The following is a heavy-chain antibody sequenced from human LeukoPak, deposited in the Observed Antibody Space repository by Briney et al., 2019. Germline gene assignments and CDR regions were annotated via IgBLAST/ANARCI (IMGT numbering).Heavy chain of an antibody. V-gene: IGHV1-2*02. Sequence: ASVKVSCKTSGYSFTNYYIHWVRQAPGQGLEWMGWINPSSGGTEYAQKFQGRVTMTGDTSISTAYMELSRLRYDDTAVYYSARDRGSSWYVDYWGQGTLVTVSS. CDR3: ARDRGSSWYVDY. D-gene: IGHD6-13*01. CDR2: INPSSGGT. CDR1: GYSFTNYY. J-gene: IGHJ4*02.